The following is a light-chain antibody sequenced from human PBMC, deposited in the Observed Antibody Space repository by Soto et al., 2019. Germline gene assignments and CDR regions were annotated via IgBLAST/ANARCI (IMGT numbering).Light chain of an antibody. CDR2: EAS. Sequence: DIQITQSPSSLSASVGDRVTITCRASQSISSYLNWYQQKTGKAPKFLIYEASSLASGVPSRFRGRGSGTEFTLTISSLQTDDFATYYCQQHSTYPLTFGGGTKVDIK. J-gene: IGKJ4*01. CDR3: QQHSTYPLT. CDR1: QSISSY. V-gene: IGKV1-5*03.